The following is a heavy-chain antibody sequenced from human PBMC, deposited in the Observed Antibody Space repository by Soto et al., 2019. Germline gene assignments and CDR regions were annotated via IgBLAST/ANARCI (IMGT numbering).Heavy chain of an antibody. V-gene: IGHV4-4*08. CDR3: AKIQYTVVTPLDI. CDR1: GGSISTYY. J-gene: IGHJ3*02. CDR2: IFTSGGT. Sequence: PSETLSLTCSVSGGSISTYYWSWIRQSPGKGLEFIGCIFTSGGTNYNPALKSRITISRDTSKNQLSLKLTSVTAADTAVYFCAKIQYTVVTPLDIWGQGTLVTVSS. D-gene: IGHD2-21*02.